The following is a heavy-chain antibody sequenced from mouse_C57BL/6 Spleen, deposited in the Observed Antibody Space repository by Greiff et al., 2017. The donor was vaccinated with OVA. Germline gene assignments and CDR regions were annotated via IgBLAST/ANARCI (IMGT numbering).Heavy chain of an antibody. CDR3: ARRETAQATAWFAY. Sequence: EVKLVESGGGLVKPGGSLKLSCAASGFTFSSYTMSWVRQTPEKRLEWVATISGGGGNTYYPDSVKGRFTISRDNAKNTLYLQMSSLRSEDTALYYCARRETAQATAWFAYWGQGTLVTVSA. CDR1: GFTFSSYT. J-gene: IGHJ3*01. CDR2: ISGGGGNT. D-gene: IGHD3-2*02. V-gene: IGHV5-9*01.